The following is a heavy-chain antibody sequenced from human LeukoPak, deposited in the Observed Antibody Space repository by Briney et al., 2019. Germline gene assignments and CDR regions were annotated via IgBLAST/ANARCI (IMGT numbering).Heavy chain of an antibody. CDR3: ARGRYYDSSGYYLDAFDI. CDR2: INPRGGST. CDR1: GYTFTSHF. Sequence: ASVKVSCKASGYTFTSHFMHWVRQAPGQGLEWMGIINPRGGSTSYTQKFQGRVTMTRDTSTSTVYMELSSLRSEDTAVYYCARGRYYDSSGYYLDAFDIWGQGTMVTVSS. J-gene: IGHJ3*02. D-gene: IGHD3-22*01. V-gene: IGHV1-46*01.